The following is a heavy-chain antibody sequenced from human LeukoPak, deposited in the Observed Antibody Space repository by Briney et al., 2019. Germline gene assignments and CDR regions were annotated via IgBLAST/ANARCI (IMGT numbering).Heavy chain of an antibody. J-gene: IGHJ4*02. CDR2: ISYDGSNK. V-gene: IGHV3-30-3*01. Sequence: GGSLRLSCAASGLTFSSYAMHWVRQAPGKGLEWVAVISYDGSNKYYADSVKGRFTISRDNSKNTLYLQMNSLRAEDTAVYYCARDGSGWLFGLYYFDYWGQGTLVTVSS. D-gene: IGHD6-19*01. CDR1: GLTFSSYA. CDR3: ARDGSGWLFGLYYFDY.